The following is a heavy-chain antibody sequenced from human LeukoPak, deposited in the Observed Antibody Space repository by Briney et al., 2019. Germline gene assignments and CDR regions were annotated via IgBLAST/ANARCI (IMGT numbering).Heavy chain of an antibody. Sequence: GGSLRLSCAASGFTFSSYGMHWVRQVPGKGLEWVAGIWYDESNKYYAYSVEGRFTISRDNSKNTLDLEMNSLRAEDTAVYYCAREDPSVNDAFDIWGQGTMVTVTS. CDR3: AREDPSVNDAFDI. D-gene: IGHD2/OR15-2a*01. CDR1: GFTFSSYG. V-gene: IGHV3-33*01. CDR2: IWYDESNK. J-gene: IGHJ3*02.